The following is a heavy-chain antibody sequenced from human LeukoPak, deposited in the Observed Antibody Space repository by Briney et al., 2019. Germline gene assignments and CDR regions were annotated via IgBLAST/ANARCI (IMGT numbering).Heavy chain of an antibody. CDR1: GFTFSSHA. Sequence: GGSLRLSCAASGFTFSSHAISWVRQAPGKGLEWVSAISGSGGSAYYADSVKGRFTISRDNSKNTLYLQMNSLRAEDTAVYYCAKASRYCSGGTCYSIRTGFDYWGQGTLVTVSS. CDR2: ISGSGGSA. D-gene: IGHD2-15*01. J-gene: IGHJ4*02. V-gene: IGHV3-23*01. CDR3: AKASRYCSGGTCYSIRTGFDY.